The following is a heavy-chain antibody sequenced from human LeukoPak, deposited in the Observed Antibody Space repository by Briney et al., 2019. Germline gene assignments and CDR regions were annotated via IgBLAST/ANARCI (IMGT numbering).Heavy chain of an antibody. J-gene: IGHJ4*02. CDR3: ARAGWFGATRIDY. D-gene: IGHD3-10*01. CDR1: GGSISSGGYY. V-gene: IGHV4-30-2*01. CDR2: IYHSGST. Sequence: SETLSLTCTVSGGSISSGGYYWSWIRQPPGKGLEWIGYIYHSGSTNYNPSLKSRVTISVDKSKNQFSLKLSSVTAADTAVYYCARAGWFGATRIDYWGQGTLVTVSS.